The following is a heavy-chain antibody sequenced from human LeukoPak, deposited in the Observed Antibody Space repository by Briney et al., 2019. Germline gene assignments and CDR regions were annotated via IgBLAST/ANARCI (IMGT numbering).Heavy chain of an antibody. Sequence: GGSLRLSCAASGFTFNYYAMSWVRQAPGKGLEWVSAITFGGGSTYYADSVKGRFTISRDNSKNTLYLQMNSLRAEDTAVYYCAKDFRPLTVTPYDAFNIWGQGTMVTVSS. CDR1: GFTFNYYA. CDR3: AKDFRPLTVTPYDAFNI. CDR2: ITFGGGST. D-gene: IGHD4-11*01. J-gene: IGHJ3*02. V-gene: IGHV3-23*01.